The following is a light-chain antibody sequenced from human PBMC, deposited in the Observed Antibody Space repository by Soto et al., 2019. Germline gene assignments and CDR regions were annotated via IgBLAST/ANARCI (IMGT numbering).Light chain of an antibody. CDR3: PKATIFPVS. V-gene: IGKV1-12*01. CDR1: LTITSW. Sequence: DIQMTQSPCSVSASVGDIVIITCRASLTITSWVAWYQQVPGKAPKLLIYDASILQTGVPSRFSGSGSGTDFTLPINILQPEDFATYCCPKATIFPVSFGQGTRL. J-gene: IGKJ5*01. CDR2: DAS.